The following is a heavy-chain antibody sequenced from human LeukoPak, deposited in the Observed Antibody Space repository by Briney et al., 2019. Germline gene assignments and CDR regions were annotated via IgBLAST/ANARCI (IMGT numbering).Heavy chain of an antibody. CDR2: IYYSGST. CDR1: GGSISSYY. CDR3: ARGLWFGDENPPYFDY. V-gene: IGHV4-59*08. D-gene: IGHD3-10*01. Sequence: SETLSLTCTVSGGSISSYYWSWIRQPPGKGLEWIGYIYYSGSTNYNPSLKSRVTISVDTSKNQFSLKLSSVTAADTAVYYCARGLWFGDENPPYFDYWGQGILVAVSS. J-gene: IGHJ4*02.